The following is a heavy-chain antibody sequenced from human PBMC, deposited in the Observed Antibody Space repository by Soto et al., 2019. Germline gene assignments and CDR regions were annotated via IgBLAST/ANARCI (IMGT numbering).Heavy chain of an antibody. CDR1: GGSISSGGYS. D-gene: IGHD3-22*01. CDR2: IYHSGST. J-gene: IGHJ3*02. CDR3: ARERYYYDSSGYYSNAFDI. Sequence: TLSLTCAVSGGSISSGGYSWSWIRQPPGKGLEWIGYIYHSGSTYYNPSLKSRVTISVDRSKNQFSLKLSSVTAADTAVYYCARERYYYDSSGYYSNAFDIWGQGTMVTVSS. V-gene: IGHV4-30-2*01.